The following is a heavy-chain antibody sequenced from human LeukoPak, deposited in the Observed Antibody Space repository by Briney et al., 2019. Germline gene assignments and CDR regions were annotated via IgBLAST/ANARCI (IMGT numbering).Heavy chain of an antibody. CDR2: IRGSSSAK. V-gene: IGHV3-48*04. Sequence: GGSMELSCAASGYPFSEYPMNWVRPAPGKGLEWVSNIRGSSSAKNYADSVKGRFTISRDNAKNSLYLEMSSLRAEDTAVYYCARDRDWSFDYWGQGTLVTVSS. CDR1: GYPFSEYP. J-gene: IGHJ4*02. D-gene: IGHD3-9*01. CDR3: ARDRDWSFDY.